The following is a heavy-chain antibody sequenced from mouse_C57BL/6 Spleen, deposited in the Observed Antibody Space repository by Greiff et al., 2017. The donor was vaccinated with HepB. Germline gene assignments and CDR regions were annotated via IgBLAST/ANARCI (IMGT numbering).Heavy chain of an antibody. Sequence: VQLQQPGAELVRPGSSVKLSCKASGYTFTSYWMDWVKQRPGQGLEWIGNIYPSDSETHYNQKFKDKATLTVDKSSSTAYMQLSSLTSEDSAVYYCARFTTVVATNAMDYWGQGTSVTVSS. J-gene: IGHJ4*01. V-gene: IGHV1-61*01. CDR3: ARFTTVVATNAMDY. CDR2: IYPSDSET. CDR1: GYTFTSYW. D-gene: IGHD1-1*01.